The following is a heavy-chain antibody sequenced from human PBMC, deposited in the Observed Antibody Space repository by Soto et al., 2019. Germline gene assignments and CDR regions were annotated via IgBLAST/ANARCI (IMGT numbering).Heavy chain of an antibody. D-gene: IGHD2-2*01. Sequence: QVQLQESGPGLVKPSQTLSLTCTVSGGSISSGGYYWSWIRQHPGKGLEWIGYIYYSGSTYYNPSLKSRVTISVDTSKNQFSLKLSSVTAADTAVYYCARSTEIVVVPAAILFDYWGQGTLVTVSS. CDR2: IYYSGST. CDR1: GGSISSGGYY. CDR3: ARSTEIVVVPAAILFDY. V-gene: IGHV4-31*03. J-gene: IGHJ4*02.